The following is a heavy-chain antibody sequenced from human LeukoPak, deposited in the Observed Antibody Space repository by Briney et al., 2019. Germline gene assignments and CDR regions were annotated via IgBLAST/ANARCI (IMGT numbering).Heavy chain of an antibody. CDR3: ARDQYDTWSRRGNFDS. V-gene: IGHV3-7*03. D-gene: IGHD3/OR15-3a*01. CDR2: IKLDGSEK. Sequence: QTGGSLRLSCVASGFTFGKYWMSWVRQAPGKGLEWVANIKLDGSEKNYVDSVKGRFTISRDNTKNSLYLQMNSLRAEDTAVFYCARDQYDTWSRRGNFDSWGQGTVVIVSS. CDR1: GFTFGKYW. J-gene: IGHJ4*02.